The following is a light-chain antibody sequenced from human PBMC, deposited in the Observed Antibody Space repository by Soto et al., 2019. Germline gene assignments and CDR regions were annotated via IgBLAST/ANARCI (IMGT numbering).Light chain of an antibody. CDR1: SSNIGRNH. CDR3: AAWDDSLSGPVV. Sequence: QSVLTQPPSASGTPGQRVTISCSGSSSNIGRNHVYWYQQLPGTAPKLLIYRNNQRPSGVPDRFSGSKSGTSASLAISGLRSEDEADYHCAAWDDSLSGPVVFGGGTKVTVL. CDR2: RNN. J-gene: IGLJ2*01. V-gene: IGLV1-47*01.